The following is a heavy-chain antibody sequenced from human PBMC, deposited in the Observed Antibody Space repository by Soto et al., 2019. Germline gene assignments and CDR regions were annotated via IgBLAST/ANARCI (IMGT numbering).Heavy chain of an antibody. Sequence: SVKVSCKASGGTFSSYTISWVRQAPGQGLEWMGRIIPILGIANYAQKFQGRVTITADKSTSTAYMELSSLRSEDTAVYYCARDVIGYCSSTSCYAWFDPWGQGTLVTVSS. J-gene: IGHJ5*02. V-gene: IGHV1-69*04. CDR1: GGTFSSYT. CDR2: IIPILGIA. CDR3: ARDVIGYCSSTSCYAWFDP. D-gene: IGHD2-2*01.